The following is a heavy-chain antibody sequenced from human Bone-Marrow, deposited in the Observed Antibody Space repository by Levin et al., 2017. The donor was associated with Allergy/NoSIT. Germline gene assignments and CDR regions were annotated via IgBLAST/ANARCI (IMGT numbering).Heavy chain of an antibody. CDR2: IKPSDGGT. CDR1: GYTFTTYY. V-gene: IGHV1-46*01. Sequence: ASVKVSCKASGYTFTTYYLHWVRQAPGQGLEWMGIIKPSDGGTNYAQKFQGRVTMTRDTSTNTVYMDLTSLTSEDTAVYYGVREKAGGWFDYRGQGTLVTVSS. CDR3: VREKAGGWFDY. J-gene: IGHJ4*02. D-gene: IGHD6-19*01.